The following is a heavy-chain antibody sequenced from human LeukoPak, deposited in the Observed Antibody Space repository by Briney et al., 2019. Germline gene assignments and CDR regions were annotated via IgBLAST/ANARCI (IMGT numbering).Heavy chain of an antibody. CDR1: GYTFTSYD. J-gene: IGHJ6*03. D-gene: IGHD4-11*01. CDR3: ARARSYSNYGGYYYYYMDV. V-gene: IGHV1-8*03. CDR2: MNPNSGNT. Sequence: ASVKVSCKASGYTFTSYDINWVRQATGQGLEWMGWMNPNSGNTGYAQKFQGRVTITRNTSISTAYMELSSLRSEDTAVYYCARARSYSNYGGYYYYYMDVWGKGTTVTVSS.